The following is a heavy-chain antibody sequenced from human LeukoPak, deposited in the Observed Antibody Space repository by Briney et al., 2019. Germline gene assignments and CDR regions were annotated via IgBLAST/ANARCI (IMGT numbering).Heavy chain of an antibody. CDR1: GGSISSGGYY. Sequence: SQTPSLTCTVSGGSISSGGYYWSWIRQHPGKGLEWIGYIYYSGSTYYNPSLKSRVTISVDTSKNQFSLKLSSATAADTAVYYCARVSGTAMIDYWGQGTLVTVSS. V-gene: IGHV4-31*03. D-gene: IGHD5-18*01. J-gene: IGHJ4*02. CDR3: ARVSGTAMIDY. CDR2: IYYSGST.